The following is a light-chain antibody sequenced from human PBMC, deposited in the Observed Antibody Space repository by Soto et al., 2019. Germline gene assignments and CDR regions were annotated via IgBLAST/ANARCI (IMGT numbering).Light chain of an antibody. J-gene: IGKJ1*01. CDR3: QHSYSSPPWA. CDR1: QSVSTY. CDR2: RAY. Sequence: DIQMTQSPSSLSASVGDRVTISCRASQSVSTYLNWYQQKPGTAPRLLIYRAYNVKSGVPPRFSGSGSGRDFTLTISSLRPEDIATYFCQHSYSSPPWAFGQGTKVEV. V-gene: IGKV1-39*01.